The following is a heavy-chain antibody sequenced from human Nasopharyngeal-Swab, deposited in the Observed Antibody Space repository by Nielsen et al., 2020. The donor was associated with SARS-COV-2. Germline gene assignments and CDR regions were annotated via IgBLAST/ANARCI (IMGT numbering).Heavy chain of an antibody. V-gene: IGHV3-53*04. Sequence: GESLKISCAASGFTVSSSYMSWVRQAPGKGLEWVSVIYSGGSTYYADSVKGRFTISRHNSKNTLYLQMNSLRAEDTAVYYCASNLCSGGSCYRAGYYYYMDVWGKGTTVTVSS. CDR1: GFTVSSSY. CDR2: IYSGGST. D-gene: IGHD2-15*01. J-gene: IGHJ6*03. CDR3: ASNLCSGGSCYRAGYYYYMDV.